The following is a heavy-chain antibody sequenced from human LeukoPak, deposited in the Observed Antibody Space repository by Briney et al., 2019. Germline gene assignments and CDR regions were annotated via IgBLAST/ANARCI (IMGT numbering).Heavy chain of an antibody. D-gene: IGHD6-19*01. CDR1: GGSLSGYY. CDR2: INHSGST. J-gene: IGHJ4*02. Sequence: PSETLSLTCAVYGGSLSGYYWSWIRQPPGKGLEWIGEINHSGSTNYNPSLKSRVTISVDTSKNQFSLKLSSVTAADTAVYYCARGIAAVAYWGQGTLVTVSS. CDR3: ARGIAAVAY. V-gene: IGHV4-34*01.